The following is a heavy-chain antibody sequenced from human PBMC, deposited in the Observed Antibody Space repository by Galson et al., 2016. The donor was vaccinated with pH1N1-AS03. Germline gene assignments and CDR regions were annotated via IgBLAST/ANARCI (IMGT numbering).Heavy chain of an antibody. CDR2: IKQDGSEK. CDR3: AKGKDFWSGYPDDPFDI. CDR1: GFTFSGYW. Sequence: SLSLSCAASGFTFSGYWMTWVRQAPGKGLQWVANIKQDGSEKYYVDSVKGRFTISRDNAKKSLYLQINSLRAEDTAVYYCAKGKDFWSGYPDDPFDIWGQGTMVTVSS. J-gene: IGHJ3*02. V-gene: IGHV3-7*03. D-gene: IGHD3-3*01.